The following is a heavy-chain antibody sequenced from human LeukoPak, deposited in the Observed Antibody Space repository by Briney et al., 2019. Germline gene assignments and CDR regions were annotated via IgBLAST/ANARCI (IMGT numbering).Heavy chain of an antibody. J-gene: IGHJ4*02. D-gene: IGHD4-11*01. Sequence: ASVTVSFKSSGYTFTSYGISWVRQAPAQGLEGMGWISAYNGNKNYAQKLQGRVTMTTDTSTSTAYMELRSLRSDDTAVYYCAREKATTAAGDYWGQGTLVTVSS. CDR1: GYTFTSYG. V-gene: IGHV1-18*01. CDR2: ISAYNGNK. CDR3: AREKATTAAGDY.